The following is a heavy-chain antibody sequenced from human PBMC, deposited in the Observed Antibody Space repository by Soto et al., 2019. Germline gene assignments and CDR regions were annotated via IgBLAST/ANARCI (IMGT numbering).Heavy chain of an antibody. D-gene: IGHD5-12*01. J-gene: IGHJ4*02. CDR2: IIPIFGTT. V-gene: IGHV1-69*14. Sequence: QVQLVQSGAEVKKPGSSVKVSCKTSGDIFSGYSISWVRQAPGQGLEWMGGIIPIFGTTKYAQRFHGRVTITADKATSTVYMELYSLKSDDTAVYYCARDLGSGYDPGDYWGQGTLVTVSS. CDR3: ARDLGSGYDPGDY. CDR1: GDIFSGYS.